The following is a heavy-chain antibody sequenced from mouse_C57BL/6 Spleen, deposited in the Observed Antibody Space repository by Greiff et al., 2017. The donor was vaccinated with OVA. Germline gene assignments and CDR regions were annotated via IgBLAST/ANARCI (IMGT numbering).Heavy chain of an antibody. J-gene: IGHJ1*03. CDR1: GYSITSGYF. CDR3: AINYYGIGYFDV. Sequence: ESGPGLVKPSQSLSLTCSVTGYSITSGYFWNWIRKFPGNKLEWMGYISYDGSNNYNPSLKNRISITRDTSKNQFFLKLNSVTTEDTATYDCAINYYGIGYFDVWGTGTTVTVAS. V-gene: IGHV3-6*01. D-gene: IGHD1-2*01. CDR2: ISYDGSN.